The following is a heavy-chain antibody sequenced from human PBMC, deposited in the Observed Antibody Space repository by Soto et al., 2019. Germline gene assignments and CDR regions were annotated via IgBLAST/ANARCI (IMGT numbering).Heavy chain of an antibody. CDR1: GYTFTSYA. D-gene: IGHD5-12*01. V-gene: IGHV1-3*01. J-gene: IGHJ5*02. Sequence: AASVKVSCKASGYTFTSYAMHWVRQAPGQRLEWMGWINAGNGNTKYSQKFQGRFTISRDSSKNTVYLQMDSLKVEDTAVYYCARDVDRTSHLNWFDPWGQGVMVTVSS. CDR2: INAGNGNT. CDR3: ARDVDRTSHLNWFDP.